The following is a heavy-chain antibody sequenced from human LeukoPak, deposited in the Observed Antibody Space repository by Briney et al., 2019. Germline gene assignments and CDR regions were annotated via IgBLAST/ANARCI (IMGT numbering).Heavy chain of an antibody. CDR3: ARDTPRYCSSTSCYPTGAFDI. V-gene: IGHV3-21*01. D-gene: IGHD2-2*01. J-gene: IGHJ3*02. CDR1: GFTFSSYS. Sequence: GSLRLSCAASGFTFSSYSMNWVRQAPGKGLEWVSSISSSSSYIYYADSVKGRFTVSRDNAKNSLYLQMNSLRAEDTAVYYCARDTPRYCSSTSCYPTGAFDIWGQGTMVTVSS. CDR2: ISSSSSYI.